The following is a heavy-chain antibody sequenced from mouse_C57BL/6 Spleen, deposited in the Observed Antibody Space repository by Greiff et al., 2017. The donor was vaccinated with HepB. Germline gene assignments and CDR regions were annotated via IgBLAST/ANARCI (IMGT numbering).Heavy chain of an antibody. CDR2: INPSTGGT. Sequence: VQLQQSGPELVKPGASVKISCKASGYSFTGYYMNWVKQSPEKSLEWIGEINPSTGGTTYNQKFKAKATLTVDKSSSTAYMQLNSLTSEDSAVYYCASGTGTVYYFDYWGQGTTLTVSS. D-gene: IGHD4-1*01. CDR3: ASGTGTVYYFDY. CDR1: GYSFTGYY. V-gene: IGHV1-42*01. J-gene: IGHJ2*01.